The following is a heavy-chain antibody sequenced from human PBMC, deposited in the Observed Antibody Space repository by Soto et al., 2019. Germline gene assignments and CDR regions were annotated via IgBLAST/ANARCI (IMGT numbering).Heavy chain of an antibody. J-gene: IGHJ6*02. CDR3: AGLRYFDWLADKDGGYYYGMDV. D-gene: IGHD3-9*01. CDR1: GDSVSSGY. V-gene: IGHV4-59*08. Sequence: SESLSLTCNVSGDSVSSGYWSWIRQPPGKGLEWIGFMYLGGSFNYNPSLASRVTISVETSKNQFSMRMTSVTAADTAVYYCAGLRYFDWLADKDGGYYYGMDVWGQGTTVT. CDR2: MYLGGSF.